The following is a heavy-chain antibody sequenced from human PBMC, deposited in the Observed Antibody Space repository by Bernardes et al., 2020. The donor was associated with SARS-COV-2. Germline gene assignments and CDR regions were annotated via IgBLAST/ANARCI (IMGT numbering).Heavy chain of an antibody. Sequence: SETLSLTCAVYGGSFSGYYWSWVRQPPGKGLEWIGEINHNEFTNYNPSLKSRVTLSIDTSNNRFSLNLRSVTAADTAVYYCARVCGGDCFRAGFDYWGHGTLVNVSS. CDR2: INHNEFT. V-gene: IGHV4-34*01. CDR3: ARVCGGDCFRAGFDY. D-gene: IGHD2-21*01. J-gene: IGHJ4*01. CDR1: GGSFSGYY.